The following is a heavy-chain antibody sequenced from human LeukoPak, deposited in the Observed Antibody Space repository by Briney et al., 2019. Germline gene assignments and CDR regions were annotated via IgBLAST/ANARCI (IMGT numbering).Heavy chain of an antibody. CDR3: ARSGDFDY. CDR1: GFTFSSYG. J-gene: IGHJ4*02. CDR2: ISYDGSNK. V-gene: IGHV3-30*19. Sequence: GGSLRLSCAASGFTFSSYGMHWVRQAPGKGLEWVAVISYDGSNKYYADSVKGRFTISRDNSKNTLYLQMNSLRAEDTAVYYCARSGDFDYWGQGTLVTVSS. D-gene: IGHD7-27*01.